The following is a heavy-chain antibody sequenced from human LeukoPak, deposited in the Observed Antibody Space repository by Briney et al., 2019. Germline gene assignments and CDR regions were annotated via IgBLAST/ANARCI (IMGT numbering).Heavy chain of an antibody. Sequence: ASVKVSRKASGYTFTGYYMHWVRRAPGQGLEWMGWINPNSGGINYAQKFQGRVTMTRDTSISTAYMELSRLRSDDTAVYYCARDTVGATPSAFDIWGQGTMVTVSS. CDR2: INPNSGGI. D-gene: IGHD1-26*01. V-gene: IGHV1-2*02. J-gene: IGHJ3*02. CDR1: GYTFTGYY. CDR3: ARDTVGATPSAFDI.